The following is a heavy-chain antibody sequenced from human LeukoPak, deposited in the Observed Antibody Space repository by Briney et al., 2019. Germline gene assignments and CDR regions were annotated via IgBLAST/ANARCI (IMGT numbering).Heavy chain of an antibody. D-gene: IGHD5-18*01. CDR3: ARDGGYSYGSDY. V-gene: IGHV1-69*05. CDR1: GGTFSSYA. CDR2: IIPIFGTA. J-gene: IGHJ4*02. Sequence: SVKVSCKASGGTFSSYAISWVRQAPGQGLEWMGGIIPIFGTANYAQKFQGRVTITTDESTSTAYMELSSLRSEDTAVYYCARDGGYSYGSDYWGQGTLVTVSS.